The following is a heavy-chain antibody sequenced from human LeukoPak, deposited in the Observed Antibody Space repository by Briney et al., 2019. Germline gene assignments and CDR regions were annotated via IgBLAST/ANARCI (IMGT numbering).Heavy chain of an antibody. CDR2: INPNSGGT. Sequence: ASVKVSCKASGYTFTGYYMHWVRQAPGQGLEWMGWINPNSGGTNYAQKFQGWVTMTRDTSISTAYMELSRLRSDDTAVYYCARVPHTITMVRGLSYYFDYWGQGTLVTVSS. J-gene: IGHJ4*02. V-gene: IGHV1-2*04. CDR1: GYTFTGYY. CDR3: ARVPHTITMVRGLSYYFDY. D-gene: IGHD3-10*01.